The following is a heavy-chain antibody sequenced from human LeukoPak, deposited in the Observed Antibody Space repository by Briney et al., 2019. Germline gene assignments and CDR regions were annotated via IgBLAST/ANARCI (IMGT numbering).Heavy chain of an antibody. D-gene: IGHD1-1*01. Sequence: GGSLRLSCAASGFTFSNYAMHWVRQAPGKGLEWVAVISYDGSNKFYADSVKGRFTISRDNSKNTLYLQMNSLRPEDTAVYYCARDQLGFDIWGQGTMVTVSS. CDR2: ISYDGSNK. CDR3: ARDQLGFDI. V-gene: IGHV3-30*04. J-gene: IGHJ3*02. CDR1: GFTFSNYA.